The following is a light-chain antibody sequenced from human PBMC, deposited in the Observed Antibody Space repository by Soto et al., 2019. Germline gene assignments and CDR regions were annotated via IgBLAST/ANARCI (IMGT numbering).Light chain of an antibody. CDR3: LQQRSYPLT. Sequence: MTQSPSSISTPVGDRFTITCRASQGSSMYLNWYQQKPGKAPKVLIYAASNLESGVPSRFSGSGSGTDVSLTISSLQAGEVATYYGLQQRSYPLTFGGGTRLEIK. J-gene: IGKJ5*01. CDR1: QGSSMY. V-gene: IGKV1-39*01. CDR2: AAS.